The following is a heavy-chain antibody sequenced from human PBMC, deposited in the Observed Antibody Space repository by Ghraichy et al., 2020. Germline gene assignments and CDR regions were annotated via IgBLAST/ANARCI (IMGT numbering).Heavy chain of an antibody. CDR3: ACMIQLWSPTKNWFDP. CDR1: GFTFSSYS. CDR2: ISSSSSTI. Sequence: GGSLRLSCAASGFTFSSYSMNWVRQAPGKGLEWVSYISSSSSTIYYADSVKGRFTISRDNAKNSLYLQMNSLRAEDTAVYYCACMIQLWSPTKNWFDPWGQGTLVTVSS. V-gene: IGHV3-48*04. D-gene: IGHD5-18*01. J-gene: IGHJ5*02.